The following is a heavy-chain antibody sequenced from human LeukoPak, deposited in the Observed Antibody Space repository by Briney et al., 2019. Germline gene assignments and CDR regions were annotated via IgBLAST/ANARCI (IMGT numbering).Heavy chain of an antibody. V-gene: IGHV4-4*02. Sequence: SETLSLTCAVSGGSISSTNWWNWVRQPPGKGLEWIGEIYDNGSTNYNPSLKSRVTISVDKSKNQFSLKLSSVTAADTAVYYCARYVVVTAYFDYWGQGTLVTVSS. D-gene: IGHD2-21*02. CDR3: ARYVVVTAYFDY. CDR1: GGSISSTNW. J-gene: IGHJ4*02. CDR2: IYDNGST.